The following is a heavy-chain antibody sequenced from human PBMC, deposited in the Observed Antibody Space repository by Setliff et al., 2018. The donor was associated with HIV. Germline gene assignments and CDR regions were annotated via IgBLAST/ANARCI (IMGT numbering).Heavy chain of an antibody. Sequence: PSETLSLTCTVSGGSISSYYWSWIRQPPGKGLEWIGYIYYSGSTNYNPSLKSRVTISVDTSKNQFSLKLSSVTAADTAVYYCAREDNGWYYFDYWGQGTLVTVSS. D-gene: IGHD6-19*01. CDR2: IYYSGST. V-gene: IGHV4-59*01. CDR1: GGSISSYY. J-gene: IGHJ4*02. CDR3: AREDNGWYYFDY.